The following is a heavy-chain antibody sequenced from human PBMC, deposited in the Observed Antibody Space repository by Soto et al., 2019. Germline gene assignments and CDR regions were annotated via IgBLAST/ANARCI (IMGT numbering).Heavy chain of an antibody. CDR3: GIFLGFTIFGGADKWFDP. J-gene: IGHJ5*02. CDR1: GGSISSSSYY. D-gene: IGHD3-3*01. CDR2: IYYSGST. V-gene: IGHV4-39*01. Sequence: SETLSLTCTVSGGSISSSSYYWGWIRQPPGKGLEWIGSIYYSGSTYYNPSLKSRVTISVDTSKNQFSLKLSSVTAADPAVYYCGIFLGFTIFGGADKWFDPWGQGNLVTVSS.